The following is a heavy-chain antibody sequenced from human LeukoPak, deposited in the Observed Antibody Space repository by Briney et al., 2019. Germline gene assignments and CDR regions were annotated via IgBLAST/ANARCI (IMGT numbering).Heavy chain of an antibody. J-gene: IGHJ4*02. CDR3: ASWGSRGYFDY. Sequence: SETLSLTCTVSGGSIRSCYWSWIRQPPGKGLEWIGYIYYSGSTNYNPSLKSRVTISVDTSKNKFSLKLSSVTAADTAVYYCASWGSRGYFDYWGQGTLVTVSS. D-gene: IGHD3-16*01. CDR2: IYYSGST. V-gene: IGHV4-59*08. CDR1: GGSIRSCY.